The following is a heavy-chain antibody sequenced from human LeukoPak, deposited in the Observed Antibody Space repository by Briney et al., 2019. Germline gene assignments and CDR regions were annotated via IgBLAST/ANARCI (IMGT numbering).Heavy chain of an antibody. CDR2: IYTSGNT. D-gene: IGHD3-10*01. Sequence: PSETLSLTCTVSGGSISSGGYYWSWIRQPAGKGLEWIGRIYTSGNTNYNPSLKSRATISVDTSKNQFSLELSSVTAADTAVYYCARVYYYVSGSRWGDYFDYWGQGTLVTVSS. J-gene: IGHJ4*02. CDR3: ARVYYYVSGSRWGDYFDY. CDR1: GGSISSGGYY. V-gene: IGHV4-61*02.